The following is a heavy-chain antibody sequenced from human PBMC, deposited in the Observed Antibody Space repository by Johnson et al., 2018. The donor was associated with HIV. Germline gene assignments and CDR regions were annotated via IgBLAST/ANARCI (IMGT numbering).Heavy chain of an antibody. J-gene: IGHJ3*02. D-gene: IGHD3-22*01. V-gene: IGHV3-7*03. CDR2: IKQDGREK. CDR3: ARASNYYDSFGYYRRGGGSDI. CDR1: GFPFSDYY. Sequence: EVQLVESGGGLVQPGGSLRLSCAASGFPFSDYYMTWIRQSPGKGLEWVANIKQDGREKYYVDSVKGRFTISRDNAKNSLYLQMNNVRAEDTALYFCARASNYYDSFGYYRRGGGSDIWGQGTMVTVSS.